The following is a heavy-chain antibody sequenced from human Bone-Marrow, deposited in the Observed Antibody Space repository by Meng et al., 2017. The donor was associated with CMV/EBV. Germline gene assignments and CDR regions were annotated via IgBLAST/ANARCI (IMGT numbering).Heavy chain of an antibody. Sequence: SVKVSCKASGFTFTTSAVQWVRQARGQRLEWIGWIVVGSGHTNYAQKFQERVTITRDMSTSTAYMELSSLRSEDTAVYYCAATFSDSSSGYYGMDVWGQGTTVTV. J-gene: IGHJ6*02. CDR1: GFTFTTSA. CDR2: IVVGSGHT. V-gene: IGHV1-58*01. CDR3: AATFSDSSSGYYGMDV. D-gene: IGHD6-13*01.